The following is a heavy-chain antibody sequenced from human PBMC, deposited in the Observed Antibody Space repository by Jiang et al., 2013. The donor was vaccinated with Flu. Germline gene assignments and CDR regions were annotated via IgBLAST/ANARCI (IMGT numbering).Heavy chain of an antibody. D-gene: IGHD2-15*01. V-gene: IGHV4-34*01. CDR3: VRHLVRSDGNCCLNAFDI. CDR2: INHSGTT. J-gene: IGHJ3*02. CDR1: GGSFTISNYF. Sequence: GSGLVKPSETLSLTCALYGGSFTISNYFWSWIRQSPGKGLEWIGEINHSGTTNYNPSLKSRVTISVDTSKNHFSLKVNSVTAADTAVYYCVRHLVRSDGNCCLNAFDIWGQ.